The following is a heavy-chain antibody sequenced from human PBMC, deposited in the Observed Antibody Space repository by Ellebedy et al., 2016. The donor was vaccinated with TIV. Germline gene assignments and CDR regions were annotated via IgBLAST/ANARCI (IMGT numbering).Heavy chain of an antibody. CDR1: GFKFSDYQ. J-gene: IGHJ3*02. CDR2: ITSSSNT. V-gene: IGHV3-11*06. CDR3: ARDSDFSSSWYGNAFDI. Sequence: GESLKISCAASGFKFSDYQMSWIRQAPGKGLEWVSYITSSSNTNYADSVKGRFTISRYNAKNSLYLQMNSLRVEDTAVYYCARDSDFSSSWYGNAFDIWGQGTMVTVSS. D-gene: IGHD6-13*01.